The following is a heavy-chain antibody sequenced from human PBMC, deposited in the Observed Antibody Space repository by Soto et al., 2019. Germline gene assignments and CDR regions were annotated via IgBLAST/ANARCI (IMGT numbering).Heavy chain of an antibody. CDR1: GGSFSGYY. Sequence: QVQLQQWGAGLLKPSETLSLTCAVYGGSFSGYYWSWIRQPPGKGLEWIGEINNSGSTNYNPSLKSRVTISVDTSKNQFSLKLSSVTAADTAVYYCARVGCSSTSCYLRGKAFDIWGQGTMVTVSS. J-gene: IGHJ3*02. D-gene: IGHD2-2*01. V-gene: IGHV4-34*01. CDR2: INNSGST. CDR3: ARVGCSSTSCYLRGKAFDI.